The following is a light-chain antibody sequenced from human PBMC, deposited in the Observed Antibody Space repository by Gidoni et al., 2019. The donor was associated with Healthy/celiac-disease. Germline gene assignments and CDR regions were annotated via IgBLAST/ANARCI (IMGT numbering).Light chain of an antibody. CDR1: QSISSY. CDR3: QQSYSTPGT. J-gene: IGKJ5*01. Sequence: DIHLTQSPSSLSASVGDRVTITCRASQSISSYLNWYQQKPGKAPKLLSYAASSLQSGVPSRLSGSGSGTDFTLTISSLQPEDFATYYCQQSYSTPGTFGQGTRLEIK. CDR2: AAS. V-gene: IGKV1-39*01.